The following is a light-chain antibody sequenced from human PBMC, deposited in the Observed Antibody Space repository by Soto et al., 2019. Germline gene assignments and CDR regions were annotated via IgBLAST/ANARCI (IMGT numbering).Light chain of an antibody. V-gene: IGKV1-9*01. J-gene: IGKJ4*01. Sequence: DIQMTQSPSTLSASVGDRVTITCRASQSINSWLAWYQQKPGKAPKLLIYATSTLQSGAPSRFSGSGSGTDFALTISSLQPEDFATYYCQQLSSSPLTFGGGTKVDIK. CDR3: QQLSSSPLT. CDR2: ATS. CDR1: QSINSW.